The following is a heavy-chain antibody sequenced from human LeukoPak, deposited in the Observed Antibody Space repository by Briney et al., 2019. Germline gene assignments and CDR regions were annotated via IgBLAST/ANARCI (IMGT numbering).Heavy chain of an antibody. D-gene: IGHD3-22*01. CDR1: GGTFSSYA. CDR2: IIPIFGTA. CDR3: ARGWGYYDSSGYPLDY. Sequence: SVKVSCKASGGTFSSYAISWVRQAPGQGLEWMGGIIPIFGTANYAQKFQGRVTITADESTSTAYMELSSLRSEDTAGYYCARGWGYYDSSGYPLDYWGQGTLVTVSS. J-gene: IGHJ4*02. V-gene: IGHV1-69*13.